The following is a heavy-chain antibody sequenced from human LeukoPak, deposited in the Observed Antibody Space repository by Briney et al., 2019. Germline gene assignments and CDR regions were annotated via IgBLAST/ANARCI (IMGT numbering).Heavy chain of an antibody. D-gene: IGHD3-22*01. CDR2: ISSSGRTT. V-gene: IGHV3-11*01. CDR1: GGSISSGGYY. Sequence: PSETLPLTCTVSGGSISSGGYYWSWIRQHPGKGLEWVSYISSSGRTTYYADSVKGRFTISRDNAKNSLYLQMNSLRAEDRAVYYCARDYYDSRGVGFDNWGQGTLVTVSS. J-gene: IGHJ4*02. CDR3: ARDYYDSRGVGFDN.